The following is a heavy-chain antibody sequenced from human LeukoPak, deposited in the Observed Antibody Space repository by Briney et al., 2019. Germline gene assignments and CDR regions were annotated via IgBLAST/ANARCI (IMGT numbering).Heavy chain of an antibody. CDR2: INPSGGST. Sequence: ASVKVSCKASGYTFTSYYMHWVRQAPGQGLEWMGIINPSGGSTSYAQKFQGRVTMTRDTSTSTAYMELRSLRSDDTAVYYCARAAFGGVIVEEPLGYWGQGTLVTVSS. CDR3: ARAAFGGVIVEEPLGY. D-gene: IGHD3-16*02. V-gene: IGHV1-46*01. J-gene: IGHJ4*02. CDR1: GYTFTSYY.